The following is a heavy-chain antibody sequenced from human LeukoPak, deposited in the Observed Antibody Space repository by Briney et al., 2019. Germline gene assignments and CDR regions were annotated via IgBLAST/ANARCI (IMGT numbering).Heavy chain of an antibody. V-gene: IGHV3-74*01. CDR1: GFTFRSYW. CDR2: IETDGSST. D-gene: IGHD6-13*01. CDR3: ARDPSSWNGFFDS. J-gene: IGHJ4*02. Sequence: GGSLRLTCEASGFTFRSYWMHWVRQAPGKGLMWVSRIETDGSSTNYADSVKGRFTISRGNARNTVYLQMNSLRADDTAVYYCARDPSSWNGFFDSWGQGTLVTVSS.